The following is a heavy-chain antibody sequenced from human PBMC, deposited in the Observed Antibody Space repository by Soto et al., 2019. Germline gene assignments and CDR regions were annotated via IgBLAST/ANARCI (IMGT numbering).Heavy chain of an antibody. Sequence: GCSLRLSCAASGFTFSSYAMSWVRQAPGKGLEWVSAISGSGGSTYYADSVKGRFTISRDNSKNTLYLQMNSLRAEDTAVYYCAKDLVRTLVVVITYYFDYWGQGTLVTASS. V-gene: IGHV3-23*01. D-gene: IGHD3-22*01. CDR3: AKDLVRTLVVVITYYFDY. CDR1: GFTFSSYA. CDR2: ISGSGGST. J-gene: IGHJ4*02.